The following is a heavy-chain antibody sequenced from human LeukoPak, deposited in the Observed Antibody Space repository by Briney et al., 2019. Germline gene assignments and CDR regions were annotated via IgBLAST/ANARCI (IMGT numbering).Heavy chain of an antibody. V-gene: IGHV1-69*04. CDR1: GDTFNIDA. Sequence: GASVKVSCKASGDTFNIDAINWVRQAPGQGLEWMGRIIPLLTIPNYAQKFQGRVTIDADKSTDTAYMELRSLRSEDTAVYYCARDRGGTLIPYAFHMWSQGTMVIVSS. D-gene: IGHD1-26*01. CDR3: ARDRGGTLIPYAFHM. J-gene: IGHJ3*02. CDR2: IIPLLTIP.